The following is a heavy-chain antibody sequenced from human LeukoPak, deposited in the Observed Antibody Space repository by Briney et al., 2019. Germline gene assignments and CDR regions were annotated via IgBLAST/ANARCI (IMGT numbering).Heavy chain of an antibody. CDR1: GGTFSSYA. V-gene: IGHV1-69*04. CDR2: IIPILGIA. J-gene: IGHJ6*02. CDR3: ASCRTQAGSAGMGV. Sequence: SVKVSCKASGGTFSSYAISWVRQAPGQGLEWMGRIIPILGIANYAQKFQGRVTITADKSTSTAYMELSSLRSEDTAVYYCASCRTQAGSAGMGVWGQGTTVTVSS.